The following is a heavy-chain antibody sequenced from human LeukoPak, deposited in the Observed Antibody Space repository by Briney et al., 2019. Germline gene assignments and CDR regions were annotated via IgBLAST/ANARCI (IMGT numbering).Heavy chain of an antibody. Sequence: SVKVSCKASGSTFSRYGISWVRQAPGQGLEWMGGIISMFGTANYAQKFQGRVTIIADESTSTAYMELSSLRSEDTAVYYCASDRYGVRDYGSGSYMERIYYYGMDVWGQGTTVTVSS. V-gene: IGHV1-69*01. CDR2: IISMFGTA. CDR1: GSTFSRYG. J-gene: IGHJ6*02. CDR3: ASDRYGVRDYGSGSYMERIYYYGMDV. D-gene: IGHD3-10*01.